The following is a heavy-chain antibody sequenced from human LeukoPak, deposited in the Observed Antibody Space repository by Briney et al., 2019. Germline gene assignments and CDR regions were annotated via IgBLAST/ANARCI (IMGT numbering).Heavy chain of an antibody. D-gene: IGHD3-22*01. CDR3: ARSRSYYYDSSGYYWGKNFDY. CDR1: GYTFTSYD. V-gene: IGHV1-8*03. Sequence: GASVKVSCKASGYTFTSYDINWVRQATGQGLEWMGWMNPNSGNTGYAQKFQGRVTITRNTSISTAYMELSSLRSDDTAVYYCARSRSYYYDSSGYYWGKNFDYWGQGTLVTVSS. J-gene: IGHJ4*02. CDR2: MNPNSGNT.